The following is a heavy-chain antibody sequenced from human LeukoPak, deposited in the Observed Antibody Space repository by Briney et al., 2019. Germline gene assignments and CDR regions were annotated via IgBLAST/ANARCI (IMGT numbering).Heavy chain of an antibody. V-gene: IGHV3-7*01. Sequence: GGSLRLSCAASGFTFSSYWTSWVRQAPGKGLEWVANIKQDGSEKYYVDSVKGRFTISRDNAKNSLYLQMNSLRAEDTAVYYCARDYGIAAEFDYWGQGTLVTVSS. D-gene: IGHD6-13*01. CDR2: IKQDGSEK. CDR3: ARDYGIAAEFDY. CDR1: GFTFSSYW. J-gene: IGHJ4*02.